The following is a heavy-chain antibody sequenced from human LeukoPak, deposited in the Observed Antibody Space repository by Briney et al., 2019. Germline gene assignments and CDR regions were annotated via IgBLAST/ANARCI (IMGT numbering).Heavy chain of an antibody. D-gene: IGHD1-1*01. V-gene: IGHV3-48*03. CDR2: ISSSGSTI. J-gene: IGHJ4*02. Sequence: PGGSLRLSCAACGFTFSSYEMNWVRQAPGKGLEWVSYISSSGSTIYYADSVKGRFTISRDNAKNSLYLQMNSLRAEDTAVYYCAVQHVAFDYWGQGTLVTVSS. CDR3: AVQHVAFDY. CDR1: GFTFSSYE.